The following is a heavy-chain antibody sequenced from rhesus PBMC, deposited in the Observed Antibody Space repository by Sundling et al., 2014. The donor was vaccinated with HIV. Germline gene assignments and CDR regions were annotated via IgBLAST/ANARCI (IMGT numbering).Heavy chain of an antibody. CDR2: IYGRSINT. V-gene: IGHV4S10*01. J-gene: IGHJ5-1*01. Sequence: QVQLQESGPGVVKPSETLSLTCAVSGGSISDTYRWTWIRQPPGKGLEWIGYIYGRSINTNYNPSLKSRVIVSKDTSKNQFSLNLSSVTAADTALYYCARSNPLYLDFDVWGPGVLVTVSS. CDR1: GGSISDTYR. D-gene: IGHD3-3*01. CDR3: ARSNPLYLDFDV.